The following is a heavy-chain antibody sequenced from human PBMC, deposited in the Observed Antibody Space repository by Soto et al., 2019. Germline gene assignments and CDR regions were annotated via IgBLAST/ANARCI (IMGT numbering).Heavy chain of an antibody. V-gene: IGHV3-9*01. J-gene: IGHJ4*02. CDR2: ISCNSSSI. CDR3: AKDNSSMATTYYFDY. D-gene: IGHD5-18*01. CDR1: GFTFDDYA. Sequence: EVQLVESGGGLVQPGRSLRLSCAASGFTFDDYAMHWVRQAPGRGLEWVSGISCNSSSIGYACSVKGRFTNSIDNTKNSLYLQMNSLRAEDTAFYYCAKDNSSMATTYYFDYWGQGTVVTVSS.